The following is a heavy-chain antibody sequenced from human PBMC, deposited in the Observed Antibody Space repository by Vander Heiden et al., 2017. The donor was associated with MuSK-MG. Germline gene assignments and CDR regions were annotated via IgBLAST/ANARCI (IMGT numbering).Heavy chain of an antibody. CDR3: AKEQCCRGSYGRFDY. Sequence: QVQLLASGGGVVQPGRSLRPSCAASCFTFRSYAIHWVRQAPGKGLEWVAVISYDGSNKNYADSVKGQFTISRDNSKNTLYLQMNSLRAEDTAVYYCAKEQCCRGSYGRFDYWVQGTLVTVSS. J-gene: IGHJ4*02. D-gene: IGHD1-26*01. CDR2: ISYDGSNK. CDR1: CFTFRSYA. V-gene: IGHV3-30-3*02.